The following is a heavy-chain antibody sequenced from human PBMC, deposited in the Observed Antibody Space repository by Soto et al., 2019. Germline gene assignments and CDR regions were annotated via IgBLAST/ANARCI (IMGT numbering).Heavy chain of an antibody. V-gene: IGHV3-21*01. J-gene: IGHJ6*03. CDR3: ARDDVVVVAATPVYYYYMVV. CDR2: ISSSSSYI. Sequence: GGSLRLSCAASGLTFSSYSMNWVRQAPGKGLEWVSSISSSSSYIYYADSVKGRFTISRDNAKNSLYPQMNSLRAEDTAVYYCARDDVVVVAATPVYYYYMVVWGKGTTVTAS. D-gene: IGHD2-15*01. CDR1: GLTFSSYS.